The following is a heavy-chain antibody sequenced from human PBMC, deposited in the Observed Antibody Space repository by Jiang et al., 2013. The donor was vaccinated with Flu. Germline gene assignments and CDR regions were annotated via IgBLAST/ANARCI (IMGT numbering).Heavy chain of an antibody. D-gene: IGHD3-16*01. V-gene: IGHV3-30-3*01. CDR2: ISYDGSNK. CDR1: GFTFSSYA. Sequence: VQLLESGGGVVQPGRSLRLSCAASGFTFSSYAMHWVRQAPGKGLEWVAVISYDGSNKYYADSVKGRFTISRDNSKNTLYLQMNSLRAEDTAVYYCARGLGEEDSSSWY. J-gene: IGHJ2*01. CDR3: ARGLGEEDSSSWY.